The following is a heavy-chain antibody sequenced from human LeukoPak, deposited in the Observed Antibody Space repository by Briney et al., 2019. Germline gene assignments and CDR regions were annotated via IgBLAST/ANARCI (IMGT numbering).Heavy chain of an antibody. CDR2: IYYSGST. D-gene: IGHD3-10*01. CDR1: GGSISSGDYY. J-gene: IGHJ3*02. CDR3: ARDRAPMVRGVIHYAFDI. V-gene: IGHV4-30-4*01. Sequence: SETLSLTCTVSGGSISSGDYYWSWIRQPPGKGLEWIGYIYYSGSTYYNPSLKSRVTISVDTSENQFSLKLSSVTAADTAVYYCARDRAPMVRGVIHYAFDIWGQGTMVTVSS.